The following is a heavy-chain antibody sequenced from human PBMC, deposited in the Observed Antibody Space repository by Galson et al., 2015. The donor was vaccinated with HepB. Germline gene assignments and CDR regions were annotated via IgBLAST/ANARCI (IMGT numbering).Heavy chain of an antibody. CDR3: ARSRYGDFFDY. J-gene: IGHJ4*02. D-gene: IGHD1-1*01. CDR2: IDWNDDT. V-gene: IGHV2-70*11. CDR1: GFSLNTTAMC. Sequence: PALVKPTQTLTLTCTFSGFSLNTTAMCVSWIRQPPGRALEWLARIDWNDDTYYIPSLKTRLTISKDTSQNLVVLRLANMGPVDTATYFCARSRYGDFFDYWGQGTLVTVSS.